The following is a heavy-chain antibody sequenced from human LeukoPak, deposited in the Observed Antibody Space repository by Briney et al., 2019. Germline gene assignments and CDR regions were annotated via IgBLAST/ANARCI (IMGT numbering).Heavy chain of an antibody. D-gene: IGHD6-13*01. J-gene: IGHJ6*03. CDR2: INPNSGGT. CDR3: ARGIPDHGYYYMDV. CDR1: GYTFTGYY. Sequence: ASVKVSCKASGYTFTGYYMHWVRQAPGQGLEWMGWINPNSGGTNYAQKFQGRVTMTRDTSISTAYMELSRLRSDDTAVYYCARGIPDHGYYYMDVWGKGTTVTVSS. V-gene: IGHV1-2*02.